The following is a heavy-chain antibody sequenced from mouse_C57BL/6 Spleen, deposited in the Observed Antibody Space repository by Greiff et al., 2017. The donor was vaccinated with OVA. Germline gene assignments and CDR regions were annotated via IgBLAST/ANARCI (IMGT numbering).Heavy chain of an antibody. CDR3: ARQDYYGSSLDY. CDR2: ISSGSSTI. J-gene: IGHJ2*01. D-gene: IGHD1-1*01. V-gene: IGHV5-17*01. CDR1: GFTFSDYG. Sequence: DVKLVESGGGLVKPGGSLKLSCAASGFTFSDYGMHWVRQAPEKGLEWVAYISSGSSTIYYADTVKGRFTISRDNAKNTLFLQMTSLRSEDTAMYYCARQDYYGSSLDYWGQGTTLTVSS.